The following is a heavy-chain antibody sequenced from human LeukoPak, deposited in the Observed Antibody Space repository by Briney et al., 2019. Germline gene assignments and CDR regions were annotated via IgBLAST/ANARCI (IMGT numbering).Heavy chain of an antibody. J-gene: IGHJ3*02. D-gene: IGHD3-10*01. CDR3: ARYVGEKTAFDI. CDR2: IYYSGTT. V-gene: IGHV4-59*01. CDR1: GGSISSYY. Sequence: PSETLSLTCTVPGGSISSYYWSWIRQPPGKGLEWIGYIYYSGTTNYNPSLKSRVTISVDTSKNQFSLKLSSVTAVDTAVYYCARYVGEKTAFDIWGQGTMVTVSS.